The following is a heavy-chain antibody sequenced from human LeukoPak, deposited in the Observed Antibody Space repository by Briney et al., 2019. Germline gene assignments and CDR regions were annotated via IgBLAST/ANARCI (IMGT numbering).Heavy chain of an antibody. Sequence: PSETLSLTCAVYGGSFSGYYWSWIRQPPGKGLEWIGSIYHSGSTYYNPSLKSRVTISVDTSKNQFSLKLSSVTATDTAVYYCARDETYSSDWQSNHYYYYMDVWGKGTTVTVSS. D-gene: IGHD6-19*01. CDR1: GGSFSGYY. J-gene: IGHJ6*03. V-gene: IGHV4-34*01. CDR3: ARDETYSSDWQSNHYYYYMDV. CDR2: IYHSGST.